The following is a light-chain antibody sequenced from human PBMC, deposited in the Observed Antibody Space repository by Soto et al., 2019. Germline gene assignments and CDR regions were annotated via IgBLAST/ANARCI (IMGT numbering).Light chain of an antibody. CDR2: GAS. Sequence: EIVMTQSPATLSVSPGERATLSCRASQSVSSNLAWYQQKLGQALRLLIYGASTRATGIPARFSGSGSGTEFTLTISSLQSEDFAVYYCQQYNNWPLTFGGGTKVEIK. V-gene: IGKV3-15*01. CDR1: QSVSSN. J-gene: IGKJ4*01. CDR3: QQYNNWPLT.